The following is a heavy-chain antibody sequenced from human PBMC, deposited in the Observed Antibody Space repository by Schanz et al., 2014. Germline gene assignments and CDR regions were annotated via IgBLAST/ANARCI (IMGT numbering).Heavy chain of an antibody. CDR1: GFTFSSYG. CDR3: AREMDTAIGDY. CDR2: IWYDGNNK. J-gene: IGHJ4*02. V-gene: IGHV3-33*01. Sequence: QVQLVESGGDVVQPGRSLRLSCAASGFTFSSYGMHWVRQAPGKGLEWVAVIWYDGNNKYYADSVKGRFTISRDNSKNILYLEIDTLRPEDTAVYFCAREMDTAIGDYWGQGTLVTVSS. D-gene: IGHD5-18*01.